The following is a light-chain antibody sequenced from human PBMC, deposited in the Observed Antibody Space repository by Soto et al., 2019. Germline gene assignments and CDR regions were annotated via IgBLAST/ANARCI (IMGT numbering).Light chain of an antibody. CDR1: NNDVGFYFL. J-gene: IGLJ1*01. V-gene: IGLV2-23*02. CDR3: CSYAGRYTTIYV. Sequence: QSWLTQPSSLSVSPGKSITISCTGTNNDVGFYFLVSWYQHHPGRAPKLIIYGVTKRPSGISNRFSGSKSGNTASLTISGLQAEDEAHYYCCSYAGRYTTIYVFGNGTKVNV. CDR2: GVT.